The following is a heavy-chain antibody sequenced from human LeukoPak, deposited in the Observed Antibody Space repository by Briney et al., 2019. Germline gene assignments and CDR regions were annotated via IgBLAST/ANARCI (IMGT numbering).Heavy chain of an antibody. J-gene: IGHJ4*02. D-gene: IGHD1-26*01. Sequence: PSETLSLTCIVSGGSMCNYYWSWVRQPPGQGLEWIGCVHYTGNTKYNPSLLSRVTISMDTSKNQFSLEVTSVTAADTAVYFCARGINVGATSFWGQGVLVTVSS. CDR1: GGSMCNYY. CDR2: VHYTGNT. CDR3: ARGINVGATSF. V-gene: IGHV4-59*01.